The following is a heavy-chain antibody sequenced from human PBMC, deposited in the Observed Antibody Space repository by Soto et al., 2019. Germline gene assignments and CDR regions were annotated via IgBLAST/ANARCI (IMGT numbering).Heavy chain of an antibody. D-gene: IGHD3-3*01. CDR2: IYYSGST. V-gene: IGHV4-39*01. CDR1: GGSISSSSYY. Sequence: SETLSLTCTVSGGSISSSSYYWGWIRQPPGKGLEWIGSIYYSGSTYYNPSLKSRVTISVDTSKNQFSLKLSSVTAADTAVYYCASSSGGLFGVVIISYYYGMDVWGQGPTATVSS. CDR3: ASSSGGLFGVVIISYYYGMDV. J-gene: IGHJ6*02.